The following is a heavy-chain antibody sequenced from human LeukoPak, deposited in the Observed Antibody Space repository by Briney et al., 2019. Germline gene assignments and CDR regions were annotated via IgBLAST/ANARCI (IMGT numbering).Heavy chain of an antibody. CDR1: GGSFSGYY. CDR2: IYHSGST. J-gene: IGHJ4*02. Sequence: PSETLSLTCAVYGGSFSGYYWSWIRQPPGKGLEWIGYIYHSGSTKYNPSLKSRVTISVDTSKNQFSLILSSVTAADTAVYYCARDGYSGNDGLWGQGTLVTVSS. V-gene: IGHV4-59*01. D-gene: IGHD5-12*01. CDR3: ARDGYSGNDGL.